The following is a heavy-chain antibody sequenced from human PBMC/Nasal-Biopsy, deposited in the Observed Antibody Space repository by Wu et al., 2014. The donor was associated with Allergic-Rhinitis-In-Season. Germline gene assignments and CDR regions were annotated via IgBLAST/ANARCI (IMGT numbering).Heavy chain of an antibody. V-gene: IGHV3-21*01. D-gene: IGHD4-11*01. CDR3: ARTLGSNYGHYYGMDV. CDR1: GFIFSDYS. J-gene: IGHJ6*02. CDR2: ISSSSNYI. Sequence: LRLSCAASGFIFSDYSMNWVRQAPGKGLEWVSYISSSSNYINYPDSVKGRFTISRDNAKNSLYLQMNSLRADDTAVYYCARTLGSNYGHYYGMDVWGQGATVTVSS.